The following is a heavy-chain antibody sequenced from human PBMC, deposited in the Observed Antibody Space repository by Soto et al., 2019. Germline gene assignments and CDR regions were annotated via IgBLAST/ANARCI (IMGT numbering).Heavy chain of an antibody. J-gene: IGHJ4*02. Sequence: TGGSLRLSCAASGLTFSSYAMSWVRQAPGKGLEWVSTISGSGDNTHYADSVKGRFTISRDNSKNTLYLQMNSLRAEDTAVYYRAKRSGWYRGFDYWGQGTLVTVSS. CDR2: ISGSGDNT. CDR3: AKRSGWYRGFDY. D-gene: IGHD6-19*01. V-gene: IGHV3-23*01. CDR1: GLTFSSYA.